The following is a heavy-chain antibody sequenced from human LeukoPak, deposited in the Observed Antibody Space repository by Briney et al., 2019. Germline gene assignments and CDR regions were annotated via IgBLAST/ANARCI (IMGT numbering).Heavy chain of an antibody. J-gene: IGHJ6*02. D-gene: IGHD3-3*01. V-gene: IGHV4-39*01. CDR2: IYYSGST. Sequence: SETLSLTCTVSGGSISSSSYYWGWIRQPPGKGLEWIGSIYYSGSTYYNPSLKSRVTISVDTSKNQFSLRLNPVTAADTAVYYCVKAAVFGVVIRPPGVPMDVWGQGTTVTVSS. CDR3: VKAAVFGVVIRPPGVPMDV. CDR1: GGSISSSSYY.